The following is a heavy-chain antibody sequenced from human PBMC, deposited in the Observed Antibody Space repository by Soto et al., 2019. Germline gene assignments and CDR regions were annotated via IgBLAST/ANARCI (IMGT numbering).Heavy chain of an antibody. CDR2: INSDGSSA. CDR3: SSGNPFELVSYPAQRTPDP. D-gene: IGHD1-26*01. Sequence: RGALRLSYGGSGVILRPSGHHVCPQAPGKVLVWVSRINSDGSSASYADSVKGRFTNSRDNAKNTLYLQMNSLSAEDTAVYFCSSGNPFELVSYPAQRTPDP. V-gene: IGHV3-74*01. CDR1: GVILRPSG. J-gene: IGHJ5*02.